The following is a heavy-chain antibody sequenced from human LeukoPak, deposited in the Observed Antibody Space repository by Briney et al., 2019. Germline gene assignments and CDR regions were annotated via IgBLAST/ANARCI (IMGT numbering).Heavy chain of an antibody. CDR1: GYTFTSYG. Sequence: GASVKVSCKASGYTFTSYGISWVRQAPGLGLEWMGWISAYNGNTNYAQKLQGRVTMTTDTSTSTAYMELKSLRSDDTAVYYCARDERGGYVDYWGQGTLVTVSP. CDR3: ARDERGGYVDY. J-gene: IGHJ4*02. V-gene: IGHV1-18*01. CDR2: ISAYNGNT. D-gene: IGHD2-15*01.